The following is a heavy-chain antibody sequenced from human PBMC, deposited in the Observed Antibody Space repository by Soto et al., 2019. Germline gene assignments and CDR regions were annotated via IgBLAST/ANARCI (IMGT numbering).Heavy chain of an antibody. J-gene: IGHJ6*02. V-gene: IGHV3-30*18. CDR3: AKDEGIAAGTYYYYGMDV. D-gene: IGHD6-13*01. CDR2: ISYDGSNK. Sequence: GGSLRLSCAASGFTFSSYGMHWVRQAPGKGLEWVAVISYDGSNKYYADSVKGRFTISRDNSKNTLYLQMNSLRAEDTAVYYCAKDEGIAAGTYYYYGMDVWGQRTTVTVSS. CDR1: GFTFSSYG.